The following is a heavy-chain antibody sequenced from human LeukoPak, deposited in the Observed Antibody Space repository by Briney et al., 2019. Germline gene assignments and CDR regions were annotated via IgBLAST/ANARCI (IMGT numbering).Heavy chain of an antibody. J-gene: IGHJ4*02. Sequence: TGGSLRLSCAASGFIFSGYAMYWVRQAPGKGLEWVDRIKSKTDGGTTDYAAPVKGRFTISRDDSKNTLYLQMNSLKTEDTAVYYCTTAFIAVAGTVTEVNYWGQGTLVTVSS. D-gene: IGHD6-19*01. CDR3: TTAFIAVAGTVTEVNY. V-gene: IGHV3-15*01. CDR2: IKSKTDGGTT. CDR1: GFIFSGYA.